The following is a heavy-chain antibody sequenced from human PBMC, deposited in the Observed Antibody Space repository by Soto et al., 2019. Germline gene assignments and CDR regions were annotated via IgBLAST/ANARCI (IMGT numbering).Heavy chain of an antibody. CDR1: GASISSTYW. V-gene: IGHV4-4*02. J-gene: IGHJ5*02. CDR2: IYHTGTT. CDR3: ATLPPRIVVVMTDLPT. D-gene: IGHD2-15*01. Sequence: QLRESGPGLVKPSGTLSLTCFVSGASISSTYWWSWVRQTPGKRLEWIGQIYHTGTTSYNPSLXNXVXIXXDTSHNQFSLRLTSMTAADTAVYYCATLPPRIVVVMTDLPTWGQGTLVTVSS.